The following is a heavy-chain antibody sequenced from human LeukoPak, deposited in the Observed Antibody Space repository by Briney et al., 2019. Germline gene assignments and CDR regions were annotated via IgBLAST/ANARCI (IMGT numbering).Heavy chain of an antibody. CDR1: GFPFSTYA. CDR3: TKDPNGDYVGAFDP. V-gene: IGHV3-23*01. CDR2: ITGTHYTT. J-gene: IGHJ5*02. Sequence: GGSLRLSCAASGFPFSTYAMGWVRQAPGKGLEWVSSITGTHYTTYYTDSVKGRFTISRDNSKDTLYLQMNSLRADDTAIYYCTKDPNGDYVGAFDPWGQGTLVTVSS. D-gene: IGHD4-17*01.